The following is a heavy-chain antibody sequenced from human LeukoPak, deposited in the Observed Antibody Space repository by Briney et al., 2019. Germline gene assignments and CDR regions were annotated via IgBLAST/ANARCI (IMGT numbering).Heavy chain of an antibody. V-gene: IGHV4-59*01. CDR2: IYYSGST. J-gene: IGHJ4*02. CDR1: GGSISSYY. Sequence: SETLSLTCTVSGGSISSYYWSWIRQPPGKGLEWIGYIYYSGSTNYNPSLKSRVTISVDTSKNQFSLKLSSVTAADTAVYYCARAYPGYSYGYYFDYWGQGTLDTVSS. CDR3: ARAYPGYSYGYYFDY. D-gene: IGHD5-18*01.